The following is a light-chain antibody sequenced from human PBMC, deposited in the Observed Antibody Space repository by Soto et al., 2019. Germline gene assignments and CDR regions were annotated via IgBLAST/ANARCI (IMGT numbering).Light chain of an antibody. CDR1: QSVLYSSTNKNY. J-gene: IGKJ2*01. CDR3: QQYYSTPPT. CDR2: WAS. V-gene: IGKV4-1*01. Sequence: DIVMTQSPDSLAVSLGERATINGKSSQSVLYSSTNKNYLAWYQQKPGQPPKLLIYWASTRESGVPDRFSGSGSGTDFTLTISSLQAEDGAVYYCQQYYSTPPTFGQGTKLEIK.